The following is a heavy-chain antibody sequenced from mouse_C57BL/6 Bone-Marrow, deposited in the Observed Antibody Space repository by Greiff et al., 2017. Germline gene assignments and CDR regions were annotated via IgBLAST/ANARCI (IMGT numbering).Heavy chain of an antibody. CDR1: GYTFTDYE. CDR2: IDPETGGT. Sequence: VKLQQSGAELVRPGASVTLSCKASGYTFTDYEMHWVKQTPVHGLEWIGAIDPETGGTAYNQKFKGKAILTADKSSSTAYMELRSLTSEDSAVYYCTRSYDYYAMDYWGQGTSDTVSS. CDR3: TRSYDYYAMDY. V-gene: IGHV1-15*01. J-gene: IGHJ4*01. D-gene: IGHD6-5*01.